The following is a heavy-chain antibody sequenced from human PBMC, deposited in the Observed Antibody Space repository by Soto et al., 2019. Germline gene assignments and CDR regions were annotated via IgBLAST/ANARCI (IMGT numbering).Heavy chain of an antibody. J-gene: IGHJ5*02. CDR3: AKFYGGDSAHTYTLDP. V-gene: IGHV4-30-4*01. CDR2: IYYSGST. CDR1: GFSISSRDYY. D-gene: IGHD2-21*02. Sequence: PSETLSLTCTFSGFSISSRDYYWSWIRQPPGEGLEWIGYIYYSGSTNYNPSLKSRLTISVDTSKSQFSLNLSSVTAADTAVYYCAKFYGGDSAHTYTLDPWGQGTLVTVSS.